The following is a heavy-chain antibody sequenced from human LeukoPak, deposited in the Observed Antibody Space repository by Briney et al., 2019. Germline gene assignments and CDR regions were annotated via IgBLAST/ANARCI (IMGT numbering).Heavy chain of an antibody. CDR3: ASLTVTTAYYYYYYMDV. CDR1: AYTFTRYY. V-gene: IGHV1-69*06. Sequence: GASVKVSCKTSAYTFTRYYTHWVRQAPGQGLEWMGGIIPIFGTANYAQKFQGRVTITADKSTSTAYMELSSLRSEDTAVYYCASLTVTTAYYYYYYMDVWGKGTTVTVSS. D-gene: IGHD4-17*01. J-gene: IGHJ6*03. CDR2: IIPIFGTA.